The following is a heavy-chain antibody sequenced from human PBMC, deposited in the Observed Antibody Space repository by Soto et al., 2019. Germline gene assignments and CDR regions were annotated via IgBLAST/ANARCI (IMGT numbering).Heavy chain of an antibody. CDR3: AIPGIAAAGALGDAFDI. Sequence: ASVKVSCKASGYTFTSYGISWVRQAPGQGLEWMGWISAYNGNTNYAQKLQGRVTMTTDTSTSTAYMELRSLGSDDTAVYYCAIPGIAAAGALGDAFDIWGQGTMVTVSS. CDR2: ISAYNGNT. V-gene: IGHV1-18*01. D-gene: IGHD6-13*01. J-gene: IGHJ3*02. CDR1: GYTFTSYG.